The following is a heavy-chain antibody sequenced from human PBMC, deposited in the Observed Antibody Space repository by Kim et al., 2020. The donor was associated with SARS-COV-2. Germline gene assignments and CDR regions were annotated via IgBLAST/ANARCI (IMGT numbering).Heavy chain of an antibody. CDR3: ARDGGIMVRATWRFDP. Sequence: ASVKVSCKASGYTFTSYGISWVRQAPGQGLEWMGWISAYNGNTNYAQKLQGRVTMTTDTSTSTAYMELRSLRSDDTAVYYCARDGGIMVRATWRFDPWGQGTLVTVSS. J-gene: IGHJ5*02. V-gene: IGHV1-18*01. CDR1: GYTFTSYG. CDR2: ISAYNGNT. D-gene: IGHD3-10*01.